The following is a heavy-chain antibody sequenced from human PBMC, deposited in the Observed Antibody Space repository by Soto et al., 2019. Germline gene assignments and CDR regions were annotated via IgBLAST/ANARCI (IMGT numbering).Heavy chain of an antibody. CDR1: GYNFMTYW. Sequence: PGESLKISCKGSGYNFMTYWIGWVRQMPGKGLEWMGIIYPADSDIRYSPSLEGQVTISVDTSITTAYLQWSSLKASDTAMYFCARHGSGYKMAYHGFDISGQVTTVTVSS. V-gene: IGHV5-51*01. D-gene: IGHD5-18*01. CDR3: ARHGSGYKMAYHGFDI. J-gene: IGHJ6*02. CDR2: IYPADSDI.